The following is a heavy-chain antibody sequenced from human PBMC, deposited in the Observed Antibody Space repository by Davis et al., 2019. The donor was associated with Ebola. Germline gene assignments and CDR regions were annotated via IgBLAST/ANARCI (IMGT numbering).Heavy chain of an antibody. CDR1: GGPISSGGYY. D-gene: IGHD4-23*01. CDR2: IYYSGST. Sequence: PSEILSLTCTVPGGPISSGGYYWSWIRQHPGKGLEWIGYIYYSGSTYYNPSLKSRVTISVDTSKNQFSLKLSSVTAADTAVYYCAKEVRDYGGSPVDYWGQGTLVTVSS. J-gene: IGHJ4*02. CDR3: AKEVRDYGGSPVDY. V-gene: IGHV4-31*03.